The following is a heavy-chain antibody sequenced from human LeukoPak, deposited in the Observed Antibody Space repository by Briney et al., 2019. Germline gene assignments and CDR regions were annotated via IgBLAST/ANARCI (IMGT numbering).Heavy chain of an antibody. Sequence: SQTLSLTCTVSGGSISSGSYYWSWIRQPAGKGLEWIGRIYTSGSTNYNPSLRTRVTISVDASRNQFSLNLSSVTAADTAVYYCARWSGSVTARNYYYYMDVWGEGTTVTVSS. CDR3: ARWSGSVTARNYYYYMDV. CDR2: IYTSGST. V-gene: IGHV4-61*02. CDR1: GGSISSGSYY. D-gene: IGHD6-6*01. J-gene: IGHJ6*03.